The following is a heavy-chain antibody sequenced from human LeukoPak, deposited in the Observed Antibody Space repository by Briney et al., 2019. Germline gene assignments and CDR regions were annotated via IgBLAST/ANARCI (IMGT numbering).Heavy chain of an antibody. J-gene: IGHJ5*02. CDR3: ARSLGYCSSTSCRPKKMEFDP. D-gene: IGHD2-2*01. CDR1: GYTFTSYG. V-gene: IGHV1-18*01. Sequence: GASVKVSCKASGYTFTSYGISWVRQAPGQGLEWMGWISAYNGNTNYAQKLRGRVTMTTDTSTSTAYMELRSLRSDDTAVYYCARSLGYCSSTSCRPKKMEFDPWGQGTLVTVSS. CDR2: ISAYNGNT.